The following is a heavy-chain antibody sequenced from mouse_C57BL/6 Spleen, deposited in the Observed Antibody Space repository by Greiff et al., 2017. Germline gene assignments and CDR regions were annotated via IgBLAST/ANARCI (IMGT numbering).Heavy chain of an antibody. D-gene: IGHD2-2*01. J-gene: IGHJ4*01. CDR1: GYAFSSYW. V-gene: IGHV1-80*01. CDR2: IYPGDGDT. CDR3: AVSESGYDNYYAMDY. Sequence: QVQLQESGAELVKPGASVKISCKASGYAFSSYWMNWVKQRPGKGLEWIGQIYPGDGDTNYNGKFKGKATLTADKSSSTAYMQLSSLTSGDSAVYVCAVSESGYDNYYAMDYWGQGTSVTVSS.